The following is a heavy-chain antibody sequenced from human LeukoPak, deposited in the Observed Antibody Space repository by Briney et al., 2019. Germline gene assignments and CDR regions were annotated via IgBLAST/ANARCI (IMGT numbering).Heavy chain of an antibody. Sequence: SQTLSLTCTVSGGSISSGDYYWSWLRQPPGMGLEGFGYIYYSGSTYYKPCLKSRVTISVDTSKNQFSLKLSSVTAADTAVYYCASLPVGEMATNSLDYWGQGTLVTVSS. CDR1: GGSISSGDYY. CDR2: IYYSGST. J-gene: IGHJ4*01. D-gene: IGHD5-24*01. CDR3: ASLPVGEMATNSLDY. V-gene: IGHV4-30-4*08.